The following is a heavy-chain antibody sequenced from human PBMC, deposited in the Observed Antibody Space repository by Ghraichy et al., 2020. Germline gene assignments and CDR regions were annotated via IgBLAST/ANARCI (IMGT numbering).Heavy chain of an antibody. D-gene: IGHD6-13*01. CDR2: ISAYNGNT. Sequence: ASVKVSCKASGYTFTSYGISWVRQAPGQGLEWMGWISAYNGNTNYAQKLQGRVTMTTDTSTSTAYMELRSLRSDDTAVYYCARDAVTMPPLVYSNYWYFDLWGRGTLVTVSS. V-gene: IGHV1-18*01. J-gene: IGHJ2*01. CDR1: GYTFTSYG. CDR3: ARDAVTMPPLVYSNYWYFDL.